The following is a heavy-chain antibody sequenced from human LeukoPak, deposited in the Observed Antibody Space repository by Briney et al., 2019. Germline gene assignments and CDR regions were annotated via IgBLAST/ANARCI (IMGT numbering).Heavy chain of an antibody. CDR3: ARASVSGTGDGFDI. CDR2: IYYTGDT. Sequence: SETLSLTCTVSGGSITSNSYYWGWIRQPPGKGLEWIGSIYYTGDTYYNPSLKRRVTISVDTSKNHFSLKLSSVTAADTAVYYCARASVSGTGDGFDIWGQGTMVTVSS. V-gene: IGHV4-39*07. J-gene: IGHJ3*02. D-gene: IGHD6-19*01. CDR1: GGSITSNSYY.